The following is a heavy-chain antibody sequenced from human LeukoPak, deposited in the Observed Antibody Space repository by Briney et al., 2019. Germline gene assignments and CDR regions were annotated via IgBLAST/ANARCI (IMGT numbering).Heavy chain of an antibody. CDR1: GFVFNKAW. CDR2: IKSNNDGGTT. Sequence: GGSLRLSCAASGFVFNKAWMNWVRQAPGKGPEWVGRIKSNNDGGTTDYASPVEGRFIISRDDSKNTIYLQMNRLIIDDTAIYYCTPVMVEDRGFWGQGTLVTVSS. CDR3: TPVMVEDRGF. J-gene: IGHJ4*02. V-gene: IGHV3-15*01. D-gene: IGHD2-21*01.